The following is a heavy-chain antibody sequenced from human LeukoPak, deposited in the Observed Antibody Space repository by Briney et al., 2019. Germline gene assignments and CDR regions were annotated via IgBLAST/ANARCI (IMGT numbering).Heavy chain of an antibody. CDR3: ATDRDGDGWEYSSYTAV. D-gene: IGHD1-26*01. V-gene: IGHV3-23*01. Sequence: AGRSLRLSCAASASTLSSYAMSWVRQPPGDWLEWVSAISGMGGSTYYADSVKGPSTISRDNSNNTLYLQMKSLRGEDTAVYYCATDRDGDGWEYSSYTAVWGKGTTVTLYS. CDR2: ISGMGGST. CDR1: ASTLSSYA. J-gene: IGHJ6*03.